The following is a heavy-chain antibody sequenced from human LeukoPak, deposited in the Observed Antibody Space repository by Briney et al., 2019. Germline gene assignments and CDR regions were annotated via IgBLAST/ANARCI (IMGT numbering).Heavy chain of an antibody. D-gene: IGHD1-1*01. CDR2: IRSKAYGETA. CDR3: TRDRGAYNLCDY. CDR1: GFTFGDYA. Sequence: GGSLRLSCTASGFTFGDYAMSWIRQAPGKGLEWVGFIRSKAYGETADYAASVKGRFTISRDDSKAIAYLQMNSLKTEDTAVYRCTRDRGAYNLCDYWGQGTLVTVSS. J-gene: IGHJ4*02. V-gene: IGHV3-49*03.